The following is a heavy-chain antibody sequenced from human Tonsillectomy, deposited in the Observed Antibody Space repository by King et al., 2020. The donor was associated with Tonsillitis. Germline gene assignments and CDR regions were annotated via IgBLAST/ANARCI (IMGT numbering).Heavy chain of an antibody. V-gene: IGHV3-9*01. CDR1: GFTFDDYA. Sequence: VQLVESGGGLVQPGRSLRLSCAASGFTFDDYAIHWVRQAPGKGLEWVSGINWNRGHIDYSDPVKSRFTIPRDHAKNSLYLQMNSLRPEDTALYYCAKDIAPQYCSSISCYTENWFDPWGQGTLVTVSS. CDR3: AKDIAPQYCSSISCYTENWFDP. J-gene: IGHJ5*02. CDR2: INWNRGHI. D-gene: IGHD2-2*02.